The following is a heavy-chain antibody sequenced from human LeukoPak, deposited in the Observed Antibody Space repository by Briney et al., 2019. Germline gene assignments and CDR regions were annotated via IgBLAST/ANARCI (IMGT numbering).Heavy chain of an antibody. J-gene: IGHJ4*02. Sequence: GGSLRLSCAASRFTFSNYVMIWVRQAPGKGLEWVSAITGSSDSTWYADSVKGRFTISRDNSKNTLYLQMNSLRAEDTAVYYCAKGSSSARPYYFDYWGQGTPVTVSS. CDR3: AKGSSSARPYYFDY. CDR1: RFTFSNYV. CDR2: ITGSSDST. D-gene: IGHD6-25*01. V-gene: IGHV3-23*01.